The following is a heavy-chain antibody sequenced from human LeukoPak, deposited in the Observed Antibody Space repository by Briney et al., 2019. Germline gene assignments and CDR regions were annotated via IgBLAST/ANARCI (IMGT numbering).Heavy chain of an antibody. V-gene: IGHV3-66*01. CDR1: GFIVSCNY. Sequence: GGSLRLSCAASGFIVSCNYMTWVRQAPGKGLEWVAVIYSSGGTYYADSVKGRFTISRDNSKDTLYLQMSSVRVDDTAVYYCARDRGRYYDSRGFYWGYYFDSWGQGILVTVST. D-gene: IGHD3-22*01. CDR3: ARDRGRYYDSRGFYWGYYFDS. CDR2: IYSSGGT. J-gene: IGHJ4*02.